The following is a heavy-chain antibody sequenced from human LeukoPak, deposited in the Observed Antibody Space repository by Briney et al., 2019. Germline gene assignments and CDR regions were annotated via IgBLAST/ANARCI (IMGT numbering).Heavy chain of an antibody. D-gene: IGHD3-10*01. CDR1: GYTFTSYG. CDR3: ARGGPRGLHYMDV. CDR2: IIPIFGTA. Sequence: GASVKVSCKASGYTFTSYGISWVRQAPGQGLEWMGGIIPIFGTANYAQKFQGRVTITADESTSTAYMELSSLRSEDTAVYYCARGGPRGLHYMDVWGKGTTVTVSS. V-gene: IGHV1-69*13. J-gene: IGHJ6*03.